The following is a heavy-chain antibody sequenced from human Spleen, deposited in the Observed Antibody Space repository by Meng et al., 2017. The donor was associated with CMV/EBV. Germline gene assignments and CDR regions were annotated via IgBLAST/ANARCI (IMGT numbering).Heavy chain of an antibody. CDR1: GFPFSDYY. Sequence: GESLKISCAASGFPFSDYYMTWIRQAPGKGLEWLSYISSGATNIYYADSVKGRFTISRDNAKNSLYLQMKSLRPDDTALYYCASIGSPTGDFDYWGQGTLVTVSS. CDR2: ISSGATNI. V-gene: IGHV3-11*01. J-gene: IGHJ4*02. D-gene: IGHD1-26*01. CDR3: ASIGSPTGDFDY.